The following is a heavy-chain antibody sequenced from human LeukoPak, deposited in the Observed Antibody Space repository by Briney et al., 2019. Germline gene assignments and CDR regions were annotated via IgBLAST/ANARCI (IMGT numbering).Heavy chain of an antibody. Sequence: GTSLRLSCKTSGFIFSNYAMHWVRQAPGKGLDWVAMIWHDGATKFYADSVKGRFTISRDNSKDTLYLQMDGLRAEDTAVFYCARELLGEGPDAFDVWGQGTIVTVSS. V-gene: IGHV3-33*01. CDR1: GFIFSNYA. CDR2: IWHDGATK. CDR3: ARELLGEGPDAFDV. D-gene: IGHD3-16*01. J-gene: IGHJ3*01.